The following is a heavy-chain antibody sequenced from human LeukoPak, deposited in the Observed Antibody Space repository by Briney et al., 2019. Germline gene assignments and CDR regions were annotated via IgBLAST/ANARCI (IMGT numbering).Heavy chain of an antibody. V-gene: IGHV4-59*01. CDR3: ARLVGNDSGGHPDTFDM. Sequence: PSETLSLTCTVSGGTISDYYLIWIRQPPGKGLEWIGFLFYSGRTRYNPSLRSRVTISVDTSENNFSLKLTSVTAADTAVYYCARLVGNDSGGHPDTFDMWGQGTVVTVSS. CDR1: GGTISDYY. J-gene: IGHJ3*02. CDR2: LFYSGRT. D-gene: IGHD1-26*01.